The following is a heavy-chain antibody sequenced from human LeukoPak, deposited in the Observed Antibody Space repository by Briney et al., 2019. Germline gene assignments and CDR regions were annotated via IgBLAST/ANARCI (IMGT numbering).Heavy chain of an antibody. J-gene: IGHJ3*02. V-gene: IGHV3-30*19. D-gene: IGHD5-12*01. CDR2: ISYDGSNK. CDR3: ARARWLRLYDAFDI. CDR1: GFTFSSYG. Sequence: PGGSLRLSCAASGFTFSSYGMHWVRQAPGKGLEWVAVISYDGSNKYYADSVKGRFTISRDNSKNTLYLQMNSLRAEDTAVYYCARARWLRLYDAFDIWGQGTMVTVSS.